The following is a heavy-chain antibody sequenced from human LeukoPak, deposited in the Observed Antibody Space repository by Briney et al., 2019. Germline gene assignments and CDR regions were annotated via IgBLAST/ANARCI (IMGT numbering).Heavy chain of an antibody. Sequence: GGSLRLSCAASGFTFSNYAMSWVRQAPGKGLEWVSAISGSGGSTYYADSVKGRFTISRDNSKNTLHLQMNSLRAEDTAVYYCAKDRTVHYGSGSYYTDWGQGTLVTVSS. V-gene: IGHV3-23*01. CDR1: GFTFSNYA. D-gene: IGHD3-10*01. J-gene: IGHJ4*02. CDR3: AKDRTVHYGSGSYYTD. CDR2: ISGSGGST.